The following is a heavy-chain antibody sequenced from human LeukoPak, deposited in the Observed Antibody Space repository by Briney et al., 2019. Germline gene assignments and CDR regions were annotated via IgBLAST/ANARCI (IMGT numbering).Heavy chain of an antibody. Sequence: GGSLRLSCAASGFTFSSYSMNWVRQAPGKGLEWVSSISSSSSYIYYADSVKGRFTISRDNAKNSLYLQMNSLRAEDTAVYYCARDGDYCSSTSCYECNWFDPWGQGTLVTVSS. D-gene: IGHD2-2*01. V-gene: IGHV3-21*01. CDR3: ARDGDYCSSTSCYECNWFDP. CDR2: ISSSSSYI. J-gene: IGHJ5*02. CDR1: GFTFSSYS.